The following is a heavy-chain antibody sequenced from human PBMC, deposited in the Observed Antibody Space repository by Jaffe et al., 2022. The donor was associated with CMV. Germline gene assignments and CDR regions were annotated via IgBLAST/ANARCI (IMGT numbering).Heavy chain of an antibody. Sequence: QVQLVQSGAEVKKPGSSVKVSCKASGGTFSSYAISWVRQAPGQGLEWMGRIIPILGIANYAQKFQGRVTITADKSTSTAYMELSSLRSEDTAVYYCASGPIVVVTASRPDWFDPWGQGTLVTVSS. J-gene: IGHJ5*02. D-gene: IGHD2-21*02. CDR1: GGTFSSYA. V-gene: IGHV1-69*09. CDR2: IIPILGIA. CDR3: ASGPIVVVTASRPDWFDP.